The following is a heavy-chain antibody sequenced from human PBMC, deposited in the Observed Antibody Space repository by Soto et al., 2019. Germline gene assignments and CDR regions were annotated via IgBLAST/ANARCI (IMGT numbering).Heavy chain of an antibody. CDR1: GGSISRSGYY. CDR3: ARQTYYYDSSGYADY. V-gene: IGHV4-39*01. Sequence: SETLSLTCTVSGGSISRSGYYWGWVRQPPGKGLEWIGSLYYSGSTYYNPSLKSRVTLSVDTSKNQFSLKLFSVTAADTAVYYCARQTYYYDSSGYADYWGQGTLVTVSS. D-gene: IGHD3-22*01. CDR2: LYYSGST. J-gene: IGHJ4*02.